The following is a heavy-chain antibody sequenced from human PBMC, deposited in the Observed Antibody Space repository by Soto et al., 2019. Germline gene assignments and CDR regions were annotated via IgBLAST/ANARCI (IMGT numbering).Heavy chain of an antibody. CDR1: GYTFTGYY. Sequence: ASVKVSCKASGYTFTGYYMHWVRQAPGQGLEWMGWINPNSGGTNYAQKFQGWVTITRDTSISTAYMELSRLRSDDTAVYYCARDLGNTDAFDIWGQGTMVTVSS. CDR2: INPNSGGT. D-gene: IGHD3-16*01. V-gene: IGHV1-2*04. CDR3: ARDLGNTDAFDI. J-gene: IGHJ3*02.